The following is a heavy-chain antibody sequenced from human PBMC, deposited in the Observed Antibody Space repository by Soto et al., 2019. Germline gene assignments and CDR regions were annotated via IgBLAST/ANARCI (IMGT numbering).Heavy chain of an antibody. CDR3: AKIAVAGTVPTYYYYGMDV. CDR1: GFTFSSYA. D-gene: IGHD6-19*01. V-gene: IGHV3-23*01. Sequence: PGGSLRLSCAASGFTFSSYAMSWVRQAPGKGLEWVSAISGSGGSTYYADSVKGRFTISRDNSKNTLYLQMNSLRAEDTAVYYCAKIAVAGTVPTYYYYGMDVWGQGTTVTVSS. CDR2: ISGSGGST. J-gene: IGHJ6*02.